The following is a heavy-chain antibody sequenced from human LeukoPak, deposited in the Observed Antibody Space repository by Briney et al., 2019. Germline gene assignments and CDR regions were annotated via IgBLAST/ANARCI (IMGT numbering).Heavy chain of an antibody. J-gene: IGHJ3*02. Sequence: SVKVSCKASGGTFSGSAISWVRQAPGQGLEWMGGIIPIFGTANYAQKFQGRVTITADESTSTAYMELNSLRSEDSAVYYCARAIVAVTTPNGAFDIWGQGTMVTVSS. V-gene: IGHV1-69*13. CDR2: IIPIFGTA. CDR1: GGTFSGSA. D-gene: IGHD4-11*01. CDR3: ARAIVAVTTPNGAFDI.